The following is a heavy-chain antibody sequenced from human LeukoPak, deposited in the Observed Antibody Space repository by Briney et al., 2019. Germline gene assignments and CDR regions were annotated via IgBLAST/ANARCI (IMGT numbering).Heavy chain of an antibody. CDR1: GDSVSSNSAA. CDR3: ARGRPDYYAVDV. CDR2: TYYRSKWND. V-gene: IGHV6-1*01. J-gene: IGHJ6*02. Sequence: SQTLTLTCGISGDSVSSNSAAWNWIRQSPSRGLEWLGRTYYRSKWNDDFAESVKSRITINPDTSKNQFSLQMNSVTPEDTAVYYCARGRPDYYAVDVWGQGTTVTVSS.